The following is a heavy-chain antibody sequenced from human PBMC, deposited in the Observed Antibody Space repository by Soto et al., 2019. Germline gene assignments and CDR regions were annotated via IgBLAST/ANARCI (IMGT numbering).Heavy chain of an antibody. Sequence: GGSLRLSCAASGFTFSSYAMHWVRQAPGEGLEWVAVISYDGSNKYYADSVKGRFTISRDNSKNTLYLQMNSLRAEDTAVYYCARVDYYGSGSYEGPSDYWGQGTLVTVSS. CDR2: ISYDGSNK. CDR1: GFTFSSYA. V-gene: IGHV3-30-3*01. J-gene: IGHJ4*02. CDR3: ARVDYYGSGSYEGPSDY. D-gene: IGHD3-10*01.